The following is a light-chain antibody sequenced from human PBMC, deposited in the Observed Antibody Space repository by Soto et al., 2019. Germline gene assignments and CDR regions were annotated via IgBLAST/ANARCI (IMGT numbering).Light chain of an antibody. V-gene: IGLV3-1*01. Sequence: SYELTQQPSVSVSPGQTASITCSGDKLGDKYACWYQQKPGQSPVLVIYQDSKRPSGIPERFSGSNSGNTATLTISGTQAMDEADYYCQAWDSSTLVVFGVGTKLTVL. J-gene: IGLJ2*01. CDR2: QDS. CDR1: KLGDKY. CDR3: QAWDSSTLVV.